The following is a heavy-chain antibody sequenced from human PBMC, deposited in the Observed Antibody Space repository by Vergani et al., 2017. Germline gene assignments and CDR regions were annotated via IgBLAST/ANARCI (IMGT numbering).Heavy chain of an antibody. J-gene: IGHJ2*01. V-gene: IGHV4-39*01. CDR1: GESIRSGSHY. CDR2: IYNSGNG. CDR3: ASGKYYSDSTSHFRGRYFDV. D-gene: IGHD3-16*01. Sequence: QVKLQESDPGLLKPSQTLSLTCTVSGESIRSGSHYWGWIRQPPGKGLEWIGSIYNSGNGDSSSSLKSRVTISADTSKNQFSLRLTSVTAADTAVYYCASGKYYSDSTSHFRGRYFDVWGRGTLVTVPS.